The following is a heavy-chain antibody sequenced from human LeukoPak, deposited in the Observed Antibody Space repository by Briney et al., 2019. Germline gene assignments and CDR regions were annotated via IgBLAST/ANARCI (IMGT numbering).Heavy chain of an antibody. CDR2: ISYDGSNK. CDR3: ARDSDKEVLQWFGEPYAFDI. D-gene: IGHD3-10*01. J-gene: IGHJ3*02. Sequence: GGSLRLSCAASGFTFSSYAMHWVRQSPGKGLEWVAVISYDGSNKYYADSVKGRFTISRDNSKNTLYLQMNSLRAEDTAVYYCARDSDKEVLQWFGEPYAFDIWGQGTMVTVSS. CDR1: GFTFSSYA. V-gene: IGHV3-30-3*01.